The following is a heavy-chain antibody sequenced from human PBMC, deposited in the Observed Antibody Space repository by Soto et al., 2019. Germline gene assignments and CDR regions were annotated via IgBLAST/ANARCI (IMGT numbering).Heavy chain of an antibody. CDR3: ADGGRYPYY. CDR2: ISAGGDGT. CDR1: GFSFRSYA. D-gene: IGHD1-26*01. V-gene: IGHV3-23*01. Sequence: GGSLRLSCAASGFSFRSYAMGWVRQAPGKGLDWVSSISAGGDGTYYADSVKGRFTISRDNSKNTGYLQMTSLRADDTAVYYCADGGRYPYYWGPGTLVTVSS. J-gene: IGHJ4*02.